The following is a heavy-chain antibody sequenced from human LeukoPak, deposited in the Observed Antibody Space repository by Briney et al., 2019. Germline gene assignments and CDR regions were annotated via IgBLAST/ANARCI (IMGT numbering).Heavy chain of an antibody. CDR1: GLTFSNYW. CDR3: ARDRQIAY. Sequence: GGSLRLSCAASGLTFSNYWLTWVRQAPGQGLEWVANIKQDGSEKHYVDSVKGRFTISRDNAKNSLYLQMNSLRAVDTAVYYCARDRQIAYWGQGTLVTVSS. J-gene: IGHJ4*02. CDR2: IKQDGSEK. V-gene: IGHV3-7*01.